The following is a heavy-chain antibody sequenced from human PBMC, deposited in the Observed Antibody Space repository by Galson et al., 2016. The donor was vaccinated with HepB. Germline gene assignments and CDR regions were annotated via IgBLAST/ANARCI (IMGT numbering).Heavy chain of an antibody. CDR3: ARGFALNY. J-gene: IGHJ4*02. CDR2: IKQDGSEK. Sequence: SLRLSCAVSGLTFSRFWMSWVRQAPGGGLEWVANIKQDGSEKHYAVSVEGRFTVSRDNAKNFLYLQLYSLRAEDTAVYYCARGFALNYWGQGTLVTVSS. V-gene: IGHV3-7*04. CDR1: GLTFSRFW.